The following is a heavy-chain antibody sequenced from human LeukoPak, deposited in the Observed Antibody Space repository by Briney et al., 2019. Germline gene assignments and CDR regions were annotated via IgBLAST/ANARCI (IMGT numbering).Heavy chain of an antibody. CDR2: IWYDGSNK. CDR3: ARASNRLLRCLTCDAFDI. CDR1: GFTFSSYG. Sequence: PGGSLRLSCAASGFTFSSYGMHWVRQAPGKGLEWVAVIWYDGSNKYYADSVKGRFTISRDNSKNMLYLQMNSLRAEDTAVYYCARASNRLLRCLTCDAFDIWGQGTMVTVSS. D-gene: IGHD4-17*01. J-gene: IGHJ3*02. V-gene: IGHV3-33*01.